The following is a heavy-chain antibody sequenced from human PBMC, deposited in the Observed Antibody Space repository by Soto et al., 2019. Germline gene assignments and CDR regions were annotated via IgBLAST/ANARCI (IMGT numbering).Heavy chain of an antibody. Sequence: SETLSLTCSVSGYSVSSSDYYWAWIRQPPGEGLEWIGSMLYSGLTYYNPSLKSRVTPSVDTSKNQFSVRLNSVTASDTAVYYCAPLSVSLSGPYGIHVWGQGTTVTVSS. D-gene: IGHD2-15*01. CDR3: APLSVSLSGPYGIHV. CDR2: MLYSGLT. V-gene: IGHV4-39*01. CDR1: GYSVSSSDYY. J-gene: IGHJ6*02.